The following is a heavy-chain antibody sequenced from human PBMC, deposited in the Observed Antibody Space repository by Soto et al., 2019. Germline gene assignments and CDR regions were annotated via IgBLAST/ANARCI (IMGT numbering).Heavy chain of an antibody. V-gene: IGHV3-23*01. CDR2: LSGSGGTT. CDR1: GFTFSSYA. J-gene: IGHJ4*02. Sequence: GGSLRLSCAASGFTFSSYAMSWVRQAPGKGLEWVSALSGSGGTTYYADSVKGRFSISRDNSKNTLYLQMNSLRAEDTAVYYCAKVIAAAGIDYWGQGTLVTVSS. CDR3: AKVIAAAGIDY. D-gene: IGHD6-13*01.